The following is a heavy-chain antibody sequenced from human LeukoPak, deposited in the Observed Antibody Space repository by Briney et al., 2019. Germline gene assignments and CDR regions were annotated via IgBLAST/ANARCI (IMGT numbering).Heavy chain of an antibody. Sequence: SETLSLTCTVSGDSMSDSYWSWIRQPAGKGLEWIGRIYASGSTNYNPSLKSRVTLSVDTSSNQFSLTLSSVTAADTAVYHCTRDIRSHNGPGGYYYYYMDVWGKGTTVTVSS. J-gene: IGHJ6*03. CDR3: TRDIRSHNGPGGYYYYYMDV. D-gene: IGHD2-8*01. CDR2: IYASGST. V-gene: IGHV4-4*07. CDR1: GDSMSDSY.